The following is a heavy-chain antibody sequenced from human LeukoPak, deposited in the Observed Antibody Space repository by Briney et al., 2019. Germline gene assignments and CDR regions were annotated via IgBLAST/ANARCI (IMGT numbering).Heavy chain of an antibody. D-gene: IGHD6-19*01. CDR1: GGSISSYY. J-gene: IGHJ5*02. V-gene: IGHV4-4*07. CDR2: IYTSGST. Sequence: SETLSLTCTVSGGSISSYYWSWIRQPAGKGLEWIGRIYTSGSTNYNPSLKSRVTMSVDTSKNQFSLKLSSVTAADTAVYYCARVLGSGWEGNWFDPWGQGTLVNVSS. CDR3: ARVLGSGWEGNWFDP.